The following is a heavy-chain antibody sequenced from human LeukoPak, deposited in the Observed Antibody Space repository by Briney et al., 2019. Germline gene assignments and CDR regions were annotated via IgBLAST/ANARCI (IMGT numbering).Heavy chain of an antibody. CDR3: AKDPLGNIHGTFDC. V-gene: IGHV3-23*01. J-gene: IGHJ4*02. D-gene: IGHD5-18*01. CDR2: ISGGVGST. CDR1: GFTFSSYA. Sequence: PGGSLRLSCAASGFTFSSYAMSWVRQAPGKGLEWVSTISGGVGSTYYADSVKGRFTISRDNSKNTLYLQMNTLRAEDTAIYYCAKDPLGNIHGTFDCWGQGTLVTVSS.